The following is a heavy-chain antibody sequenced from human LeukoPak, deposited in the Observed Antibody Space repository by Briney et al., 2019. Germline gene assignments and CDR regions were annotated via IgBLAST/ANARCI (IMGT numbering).Heavy chain of an antibody. J-gene: IGHJ4*02. D-gene: IGHD3-10*01. Sequence: GGSLRLSCSGSGLTLSTYAMHWVRQAPGKGLEYVSAIATDGGGTYYADSVKGRFTISRDKSKNTLYLQMRSLRAEDTAVYHCMTSDTSGYWGQGTLVTVSS. CDR1: GLTLSTYA. CDR2: IATDGGGT. CDR3: MTSDTSGY. V-gene: IGHV3-64D*09.